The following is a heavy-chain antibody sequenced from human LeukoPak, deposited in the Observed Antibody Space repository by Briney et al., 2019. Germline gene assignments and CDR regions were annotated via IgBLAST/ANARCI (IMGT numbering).Heavy chain of an antibody. CDR2: IYPGDSNT. J-gene: IGHJ4*02. Sequence: GEPLKISCERSGYSFTSYWIGWVRQIPARGLEWMGFIYPGDSNTRYSPSFQGQVTISADKSISTAYLQRSSLRASDTAMYYCARLGYYYDSSGYYDWGQGTLVTVSS. CDR3: ARLGYYYDSSGYYD. V-gene: IGHV5-51*01. CDR1: GYSFTSYW. D-gene: IGHD3-22*01.